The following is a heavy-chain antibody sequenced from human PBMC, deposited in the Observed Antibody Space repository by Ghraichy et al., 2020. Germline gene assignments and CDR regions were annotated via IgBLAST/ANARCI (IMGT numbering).Heavy chain of an antibody. J-gene: IGHJ6*02. CDR1: GFTFSSYG. D-gene: IGHD3-10*01. CDR3: AKDTFPTYYYGSGRVYYYGMDV. V-gene: IGHV3-30*18. Sequence: GESLNTSCAASGFTFSSYGMHWVRQAPGKGLEWVAVISYDGSNKYYADSVKGRFTISRDNSKNTLYLQMNSLRAEDTAVYYCAKDTFPTYYYGSGRVYYYGMDVWGQGTTVTVSS. CDR2: ISYDGSNK.